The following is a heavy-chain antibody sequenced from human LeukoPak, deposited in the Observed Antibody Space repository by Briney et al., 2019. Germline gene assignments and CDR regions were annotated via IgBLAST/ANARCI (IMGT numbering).Heavy chain of an antibody. V-gene: IGHV4-31*03. D-gene: IGHD1-26*01. J-gene: IGHJ3*02. Sequence: SETMSLTSTVYGGSISSGGYYWNWIRQNPGKGLEWIGYIYYSGSTYYNPSLKSRVTISVDTSKNQFSLKLSSVTAADTAVYYCARGSYYGDAFDIWGQGTMVTVSS. CDR3: ARGSYYGDAFDI. CDR2: IYYSGST. CDR1: GGSISSGGYY.